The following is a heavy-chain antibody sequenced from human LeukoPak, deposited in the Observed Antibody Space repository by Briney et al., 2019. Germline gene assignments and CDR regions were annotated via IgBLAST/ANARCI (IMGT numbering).Heavy chain of an antibody. V-gene: IGHV4-4*02. Sequence: NPSGTLSLTCAVSGWSISSYNWWNWVRQTPGKGLEWIAEIYQSGSANYNPSLKSRATITMDKSNNQFSLKLNSVTAADTAVYYCAIRPASSAYYRIDHWGHGTLVTVSS. J-gene: IGHJ4*01. CDR1: GWSISSYNW. CDR3: AIRPASSAYYRIDH. CDR2: IYQSGSA. D-gene: IGHD3-22*01.